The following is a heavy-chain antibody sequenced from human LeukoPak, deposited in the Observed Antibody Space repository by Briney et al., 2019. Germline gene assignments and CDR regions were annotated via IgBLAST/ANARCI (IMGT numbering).Heavy chain of an antibody. J-gene: IGHJ4*02. CDR3: ARAPIISGWEPYYFDY. D-gene: IGHD6-19*01. CDR2: ISDSSIYI. Sequence: PGGSLRLSCAASGFTFRNYNMNWVRQAPGKGLEWVSSISDSSIYIYYADSVKGRFTISRDNAKNSLYLQMSSLRAEDTAVYYCARAPIISGWEPYYFDYWGQGTLVTVSS. CDR1: GFTFRNYN. V-gene: IGHV3-21*01.